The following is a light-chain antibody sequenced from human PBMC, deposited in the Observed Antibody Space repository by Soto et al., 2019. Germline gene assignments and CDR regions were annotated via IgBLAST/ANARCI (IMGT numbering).Light chain of an antibody. CDR2: GAS. Sequence: GDRVTITCRASLNIGDSLSWFQQKAGKPPTQLIYGASALQSGVPVRFSGSASGTDFTLTIRNMQREDFATYYCLQTYNLPRTFGQGTKLDIK. J-gene: IGKJ1*01. V-gene: IGKV1-39*01. CDR1: LNIGDS. CDR3: LQTYNLPRT.